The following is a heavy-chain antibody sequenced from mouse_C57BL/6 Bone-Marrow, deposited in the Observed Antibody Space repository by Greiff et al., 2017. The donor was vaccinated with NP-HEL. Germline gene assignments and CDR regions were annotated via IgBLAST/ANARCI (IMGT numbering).Heavy chain of an antibody. CDR2: IYPRSGNT. CDR3: ARASYGSKGDDY. V-gene: IGHV1-81*01. CDR1: GYTFTSYG. J-gene: IGHJ2*01. D-gene: IGHD1-1*01. Sequence: VKLMESGAELARPGASVKLSCTASGYTFTSYGISWVKQRTGQGLEWIGEIYPRSGNTYYNEKFKGKATLTADKSSSTAYMELRSLTSEDSAVYFCARASYGSKGDDYWGQGTTLTVSS.